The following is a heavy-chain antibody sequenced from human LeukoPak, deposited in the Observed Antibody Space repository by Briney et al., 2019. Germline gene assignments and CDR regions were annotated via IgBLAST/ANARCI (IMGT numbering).Heavy chain of an antibody. D-gene: IGHD3-9*01. CDR3: ARRYDILTGYYNVAFQH. Sequence: ASVKVSCKASGYTFTSYDINWVRQATGQGLEWMGWMNPNSGNTGYAQKFQGRVTMARNTSISTAYMELSSLRSEDTAVYYCARRYDILTGYYNVAFQHWGQGTLVTVSS. CDR2: MNPNSGNT. V-gene: IGHV1-8*01. CDR1: GYTFTSYD. J-gene: IGHJ1*01.